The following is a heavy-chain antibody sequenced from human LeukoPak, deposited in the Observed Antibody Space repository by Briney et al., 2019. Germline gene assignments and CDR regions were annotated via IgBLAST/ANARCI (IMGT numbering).Heavy chain of an antibody. CDR2: ISSRSTYI. D-gene: IGHD3-22*01. V-gene: IGHV3-21*01. J-gene: IGHJ4*02. Sequence: TGGSLRLSCVASGFTFNNYSMNWVRQAPGKGLEWVSSISSRSTYIYYADSLKGRFTISRDNAKNSLYLQMNSLRGEDTAVYYCARGAERSGYDHWGQGTLVTVAS. CDR3: ARGAERSGYDH. CDR1: GFTFNNYS.